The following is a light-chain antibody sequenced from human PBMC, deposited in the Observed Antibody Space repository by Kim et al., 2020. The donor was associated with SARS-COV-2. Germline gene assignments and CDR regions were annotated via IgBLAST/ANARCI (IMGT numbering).Light chain of an antibody. J-gene: IGKJ4*01. CDR3: QQYYRAPLT. CDR1: QSVLFSSNNKSY. CDR2: WAS. Sequence: DTVMTQSPDSLSVSLGERATINCKSSQSVLFSSNNKSYLAWYQQKPGHPPRLLIYWASSRESGVPDRFSGSGSGTDFTLTISSLRAEDVAVYYCQQYYRAPLTFGGGTKVDIK. V-gene: IGKV4-1*01.